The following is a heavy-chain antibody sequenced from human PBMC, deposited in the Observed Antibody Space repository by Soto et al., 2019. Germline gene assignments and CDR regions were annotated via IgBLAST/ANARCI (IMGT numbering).Heavy chain of an antibody. J-gene: IGHJ6*02. CDR2: INHSGST. CDR3: ARVFGGRKYGMDG. V-gene: IGHV4-34*01. Sequence: PSATLSLTCAVYGVSFSGYYWSWIRPPPGKGLEWIGEINHSGSTNYNPSLKSRVTISVDTSKNQFSLKLSSVTAADTAVYYCARVFGGRKYGMDGWGQGTTVTVSS. D-gene: IGHD3-16*01. CDR1: GVSFSGYY.